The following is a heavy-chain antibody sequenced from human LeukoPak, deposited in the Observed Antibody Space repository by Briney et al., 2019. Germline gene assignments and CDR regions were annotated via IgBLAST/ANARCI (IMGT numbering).Heavy chain of an antibody. D-gene: IGHD3-10*01. Sequence: SVKVSFKASGGTFSSYAISWVRQAPGQGLEWMGRIIPIFGTANYAQKFQGRVTITTDESTSTAYMELSSLRSEDTAVYYCARGVSGFGELLYYFDYWGQGTLVTVSS. V-gene: IGHV1-69*05. CDR2: IIPIFGTA. CDR1: GGTFSSYA. CDR3: ARGVSGFGELLYYFDY. J-gene: IGHJ4*02.